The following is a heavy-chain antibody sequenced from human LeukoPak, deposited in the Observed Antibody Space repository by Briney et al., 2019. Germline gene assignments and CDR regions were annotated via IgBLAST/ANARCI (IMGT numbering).Heavy chain of an antibody. Sequence: GGSLRLSCAASGFTFSSSTMNWVRQGPGKGLEWVSAISVSGNTYHADSVRGRFTISRDSYKNTLYLQMNSLRAEDAAVYYCAKAPVTTCSGAYCYPFDYWGQGTLVTVSS. D-gene: IGHD2-15*01. CDR3: AKAPVTTCSGAYCYPFDY. CDR1: GFTFSSST. V-gene: IGHV3-23*01. CDR2: ISVSGNT. J-gene: IGHJ4*02.